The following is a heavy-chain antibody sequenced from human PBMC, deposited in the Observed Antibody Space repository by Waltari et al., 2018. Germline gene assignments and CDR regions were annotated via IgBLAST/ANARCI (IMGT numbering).Heavy chain of an antibody. CDR2: VIPNFGTT. CDR3: ASPVGHGRGLDV. V-gene: IGHV1-69*15. Sequence: QVHLVQSGAAVKKPGSSVKVSCQASGGTFISHAINWVRQAPGEGLEWMGRVIPNFGTTHYTQKFQGRLTITADQSMGIAYMELSSLTSQDTAVYYCASPVGHGRGLDVWGQGTTVTVSS. D-gene: IGHD3-16*01. J-gene: IGHJ6*02. CDR1: GGTFISHA.